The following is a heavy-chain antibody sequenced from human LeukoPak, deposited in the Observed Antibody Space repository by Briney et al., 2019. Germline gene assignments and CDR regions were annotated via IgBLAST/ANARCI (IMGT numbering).Heavy chain of an antibody. CDR1: GGTFSSYA. J-gene: IGHJ4*02. V-gene: IGHV1-69*06. D-gene: IGHD6-6*01. CDR3: ARDLGVRYSSSSMDY. CDR2: IIPIFGTA. Sequence: ASVKVSCKASGGTFSSYAISWVRQAPGQGLEWMGGIIPIFGTANYAQKFQGRVTITADKSTSTAYMELSSLRSEDTAVYYCARDLGVRYSSSSMDYWGQGTLVTVSS.